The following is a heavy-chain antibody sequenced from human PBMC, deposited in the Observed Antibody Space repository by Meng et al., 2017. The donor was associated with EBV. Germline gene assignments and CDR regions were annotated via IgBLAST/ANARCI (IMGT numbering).Heavy chain of an antibody. V-gene: IGHV4-34*01. CDR2: LHHSGST. Sequence: QVQLQQWGAGRLRPSDXLSLPCAVYGGSVNGYFWSWIRQPPGKGLEWIGELHHSGSTNYNPSLKSRLRISVDTSKNQFSLNLTSVTAADTAVYYCARVSPKRYFDYLAPPDYWGQGTLVTVSS. D-gene: IGHD3-9*01. J-gene: IGHJ4*02. CDR3: ARVSPKRYFDYLAPPDY. CDR1: GGSVNGYF.